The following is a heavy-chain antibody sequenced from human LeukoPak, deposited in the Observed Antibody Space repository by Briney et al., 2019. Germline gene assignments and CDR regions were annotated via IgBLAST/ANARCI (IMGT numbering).Heavy chain of an antibody. CDR3: ARAVVIRDYYYGMDV. D-gene: IGHD3-22*01. V-gene: IGHV4-59*01. CDR1: VGSISSYY. Sequence: PSETLSLTCTVSVGSISSYYWSWIRQPPGKGLEWIGYIYYSGSTNYNPSLKSRVTISVDTSKNQFSLKLSSVTAADTAVYYCARAVVIRDYYYGMDVWGQGTTVTVSS. CDR2: IYYSGST. J-gene: IGHJ6*02.